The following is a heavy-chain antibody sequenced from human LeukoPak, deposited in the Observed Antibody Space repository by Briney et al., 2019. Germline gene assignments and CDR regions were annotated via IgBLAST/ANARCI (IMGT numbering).Heavy chain of an antibody. CDR2: ISWDSSDI. D-gene: IGHD2-2*02. J-gene: IGHJ4*02. CDR3: VKTGCSSTKCYTNY. V-gene: IGHV3-9*01. Sequence: GGSLRLSCAASGFTFNEYAMHWVRQAPGKGLEWVSGISWDSSDIAYADSVRGRFTISRDNAKSSLYLQMNSLRIEDTALYSCVKTGCSSTKCYTNYWGQGTLVTVSS. CDR1: GFTFNEYA.